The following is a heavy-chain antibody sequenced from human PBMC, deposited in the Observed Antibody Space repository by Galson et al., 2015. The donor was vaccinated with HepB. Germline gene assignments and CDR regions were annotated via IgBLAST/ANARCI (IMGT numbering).Heavy chain of an antibody. J-gene: IGHJ6*02. CDR3: AGEVGYSSGWYQGYFYGMDV. Sequence: CAISGDSVSSNSAAWNWIRQSPSRGLERLGRTYYRSKWYNDYAVSVKSRITINPDTSKNQFSLQLNSVTPEDTAVYYCAGEVGYSSGWYQGYFYGMDVWGQGTTVTVSS. CDR1: GDSVSSNSAA. D-gene: IGHD6-19*01. CDR2: TYYRSKWYN. V-gene: IGHV6-1*01.